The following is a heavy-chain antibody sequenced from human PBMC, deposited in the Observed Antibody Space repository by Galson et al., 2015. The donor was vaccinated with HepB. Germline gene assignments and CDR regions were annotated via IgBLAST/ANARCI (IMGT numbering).Heavy chain of an antibody. CDR2: IYHSGST. V-gene: IGHV4-4*02. D-gene: IGHD2-15*01. Sequence: ETLSLTCAVSGGSISSSNWWSWVRQPPGKGLEWIGEIYHSGSTNYNPSLKSRVTISVDKSKNQFSLKLSSVTAADTAVYYCARGRYCSGGSCYSDFDYWGQGTLVTVSS. CDR3: ARGRYCSGGSCYSDFDY. J-gene: IGHJ4*02. CDR1: GGSISSSNW.